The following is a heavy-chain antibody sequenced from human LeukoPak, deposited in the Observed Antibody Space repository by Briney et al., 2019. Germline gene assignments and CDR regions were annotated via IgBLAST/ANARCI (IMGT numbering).Heavy chain of an antibody. CDR3: VRVSGSVPGYYYYMDV. J-gene: IGHJ6*03. V-gene: IGHV1-69*13. CDR2: INPLFGAA. D-gene: IGHD1-26*01. CDR1: GGTFSSFA. Sequence: GASVKVSCKASGGTFSSFALSWVRQAPGQGLEWMGGINPLFGAANYAQKFQGRVTITADESTRTAYMELSSLRSDDTAVYYCVRVSGSVPGYYYYMDVWGKGTTVTVSS.